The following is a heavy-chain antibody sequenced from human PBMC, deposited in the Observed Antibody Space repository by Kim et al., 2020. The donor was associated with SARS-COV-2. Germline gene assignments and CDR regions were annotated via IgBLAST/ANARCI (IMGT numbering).Heavy chain of an antibody. CDR2: ISSSSSNT. Sequence: GGSLRLSCAASGFTFSDYYMSWIRQAPGKGLEWVSYISSSSSNTNYADSVKGRFTISRDNAKNSLYLQMNSLRAEDTAVYYCAREGEGWGSSWYMGHWGQGTLVTVSS. CDR3: AREGEGWGSSWYMGH. J-gene: IGHJ4*02. V-gene: IGHV3-11*06. CDR1: GFTFSDYY. D-gene: IGHD6-13*01.